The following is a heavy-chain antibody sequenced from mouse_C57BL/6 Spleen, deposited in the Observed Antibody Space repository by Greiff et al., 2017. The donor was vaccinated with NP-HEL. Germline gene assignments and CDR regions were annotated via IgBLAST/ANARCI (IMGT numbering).Heavy chain of an antibody. CDR3: ARRENYGNYAGYYYAMDY. D-gene: IGHD2-1*01. CDR1: GYTFTDYY. J-gene: IGHJ4*01. CDR2: INPNNGGT. V-gene: IGHV1-26*01. Sequence: EVKLQQSGPELVKPGASVKISCKASGYTFTDYYMNWVKQSHGKSLEWIGDINPNNGGTSYNQKFKGKATLTVDKSSSTAYMELRSLTSEDSAVYYCARRENYGNYAGYYYAMDYWGQGTSVTVSS.